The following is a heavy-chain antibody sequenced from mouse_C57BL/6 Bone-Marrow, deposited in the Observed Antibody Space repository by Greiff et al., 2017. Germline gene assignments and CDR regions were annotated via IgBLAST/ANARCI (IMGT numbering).Heavy chain of an antibody. CDR2: IDPENGDT. J-gene: IGHJ1*03. V-gene: IGHV14-4*01. Sequence: VQLQQSGAELVRPGASVKLSCTASGFNIKDDYMHWVKQRPEQGLEWIGWIDPENGDTEYASKFQGKATITAYTSSNTAYLQLSSLTSEDTAVYYCTTITTVVYWYFDVWGTGTTVTVSS. CDR1: GFNIKDDY. D-gene: IGHD1-1*01. CDR3: TTITTVVYWYFDV.